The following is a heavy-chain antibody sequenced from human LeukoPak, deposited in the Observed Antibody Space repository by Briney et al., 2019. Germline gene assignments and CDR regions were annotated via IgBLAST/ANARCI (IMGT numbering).Heavy chain of an antibody. CDR3: ARSFTMVRENDAFDI. CDR2: IKQDGSEK. J-gene: IGHJ3*02. CDR1: GFTFRSYW. D-gene: IGHD3-10*01. Sequence: PGGSLRLSCAASGFTFRSYWMSWVRQAPGKGLEWVAHIKQDGSEKYYVDSVEGRFTISRDDAKNSLYLQMNSLRVEDTAVYYCARSFTMVRENDAFDIWGQGTMVTVSS. V-gene: IGHV3-7*05.